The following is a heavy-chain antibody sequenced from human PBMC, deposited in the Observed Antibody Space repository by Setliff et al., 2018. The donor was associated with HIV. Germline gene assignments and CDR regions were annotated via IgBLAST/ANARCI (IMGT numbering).Heavy chain of an antibody. CDR2: ISAYNGNT. Sequence: ASVKVSCKASGYTFTNYGISWVRQAPGQELEWMGWISAYNGNTNYAQKLQDRVTMTTDTSTSTAYMELRSLRSDDTAVYYCARILVGVDDAFDIWGQGTMVTVSS. V-gene: IGHV1-18*01. J-gene: IGHJ3*02. CDR1: GYTFTNYG. CDR3: ARILVGVDDAFDI. D-gene: IGHD1-26*01.